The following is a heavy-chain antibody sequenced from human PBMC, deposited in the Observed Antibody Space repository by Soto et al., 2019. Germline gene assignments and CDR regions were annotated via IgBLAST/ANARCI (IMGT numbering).Heavy chain of an antibody. V-gene: IGHV1-18*01. CDR2: ISADNGNT. CDR3: ATDCSSTTCYPWNWFDP. CDR1: GYTFTSYG. Sequence: QVQLVQSGAEVKKPGASVKVSCKASGYTFTSYGISWVRQAPGQGLEWMGWISADNGNTNYAQKLQGRVTMTTDTSTSPAYMELRSLRSDDTAVYYCATDCSSTTCYPWNWFDPWGQGTLVTVSS. D-gene: IGHD2-2*01. J-gene: IGHJ5*02.